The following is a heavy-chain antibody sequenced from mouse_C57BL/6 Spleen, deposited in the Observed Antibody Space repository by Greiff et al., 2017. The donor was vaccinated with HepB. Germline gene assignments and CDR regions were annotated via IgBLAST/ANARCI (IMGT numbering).Heavy chain of an antibody. D-gene: IGHD1-1*01. J-gene: IGHJ4*01. CDR3: ARPATVVATRGMDY. V-gene: IGHV5-17*01. Sequence: EVQRVESGGGLVKPGGSLKLSCAASGFTFSDYGMHWVRQAPEKGLEWVAYISSGSSTIYYADTVKGRFTISRDNAKNTLFLQMTSLRSEDTAMYYCARPATVVATRGMDYWGQGTSVTVSS. CDR2: ISSGSSTI. CDR1: GFTFSDYG.